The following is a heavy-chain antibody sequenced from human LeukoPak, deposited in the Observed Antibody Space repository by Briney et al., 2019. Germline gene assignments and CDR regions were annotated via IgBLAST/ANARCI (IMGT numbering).Heavy chain of an antibody. CDR1: GGSISSGGYY. CDR2: IYYSGST. Sequence: SETLSLTCTVSGGSISSGGYYWSWLRQHPGKGLEWIGYIYYSGSTYYNPSLKSRVTISVDTSKNQFSLKLSSVTAADTAVYYCARHSAVAGTGYWGQGSLVTVSS. V-gene: IGHV4-31*03. CDR3: ARHSAVAGTGY. J-gene: IGHJ4*02. D-gene: IGHD6-19*01.